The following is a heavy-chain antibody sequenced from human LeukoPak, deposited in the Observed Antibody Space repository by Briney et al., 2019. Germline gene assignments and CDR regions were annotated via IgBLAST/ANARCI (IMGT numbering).Heavy chain of an antibody. CDR1: GGTFSSYP. CDR3: AREENIAENAFDI. Sequence: ASVKVSCKASGGTFSSYPISWVRQAPGQGLEWMGGIIPMFDTADFAQKFQGRVTITADTSTSTAYMQLSSLRSEDTAVYYCAREENIAENAFDIWGQGTMVTVSS. J-gene: IGHJ3*02. CDR2: IIPMFDTA. V-gene: IGHV1-69*06. D-gene: IGHD2/OR15-2a*01.